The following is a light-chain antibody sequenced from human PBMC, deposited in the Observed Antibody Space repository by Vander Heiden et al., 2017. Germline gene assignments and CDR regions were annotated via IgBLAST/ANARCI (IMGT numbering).Light chain of an antibody. CDR2: DVS. CDR1: SSNIGGYNY. J-gene: IGLJ1*01. V-gene: IGLV2-14*03. Sequence: SALTQPAPVSGSPGQSITISCTGSSSNIGGYNYVSWYQQLPGKAPKLMIHDVSDRPSGVSNRFSGSKSGNTASLTISGLQAEDEADYYCCSYASSSTLWVFGTGTKVTVL. CDR3: CSYASSSTLWV.